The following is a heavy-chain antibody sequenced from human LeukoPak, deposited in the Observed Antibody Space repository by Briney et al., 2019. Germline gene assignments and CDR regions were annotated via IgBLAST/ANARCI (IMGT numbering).Heavy chain of an antibody. CDR2: INPNSGGT. Sequence: ASVKVSCKASGYTFTGYYMHWVRQAPGQGLEWMGWINPNSGGTNYAQKFQGRVTMTRDTSISTAYMELRSLRSDDTAVYYCARDSPGLGLLDYWGQGTLVTVSS. CDR3: ARDSPGLGLLDY. D-gene: IGHD3-16*01. CDR1: GYTFTGYY. V-gene: IGHV1-2*02. J-gene: IGHJ4*02.